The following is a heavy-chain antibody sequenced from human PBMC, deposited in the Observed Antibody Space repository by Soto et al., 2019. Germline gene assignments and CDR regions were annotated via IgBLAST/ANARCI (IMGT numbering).Heavy chain of an antibody. CDR3: ARDLRYFDWLTGGAFDI. CDR2: IYYSGST. Sequence: TSETLSLTCTVSGGSISSYYWSWIRQPPGKGLEWIGYIYYSGSTNYNPSLKSRVTISVDTSKNQFSLKLSSVTAADTAVYYCARDLRYFDWLTGGAFDIWGQGTMVTVSS. V-gene: IGHV4-59*01. CDR1: GGSISSYY. J-gene: IGHJ3*02. D-gene: IGHD3-9*01.